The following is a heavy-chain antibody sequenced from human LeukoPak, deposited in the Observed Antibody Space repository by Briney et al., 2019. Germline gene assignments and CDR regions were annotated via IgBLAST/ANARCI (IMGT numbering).Heavy chain of an antibody. CDR2: IYHSGST. Sequence: SETLSLTCTVSGYSTSSGYYWGWIRQPPGKGLEWIGSIYHSGSTYYNPSLKSRVTISADTSQNQFSLKLSSVTAADTAVYYCASRKLGNDYWGQGTLVTVSS. CDR3: ASRKLGNDY. V-gene: IGHV4-38-2*02. CDR1: GYSTSSGYY. J-gene: IGHJ4*02. D-gene: IGHD7-27*01.